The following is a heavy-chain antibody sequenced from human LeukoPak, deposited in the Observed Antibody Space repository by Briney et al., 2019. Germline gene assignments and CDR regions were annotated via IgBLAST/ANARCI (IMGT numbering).Heavy chain of an antibody. D-gene: IGHD4-23*01. CDR3: AKDVRRCNGGCT. CDR1: GFTFTTYS. Sequence: GGSLRPSCAASGFTFTTYSFSWVRQAPGKGLEWVSGISASGGDTFYADSVKGRFTISRDNSKNTLSLQMNSLRVEDTAIYYCAKDVRRCNGGCTWGQGTLVTVSS. V-gene: IGHV3-23*01. CDR2: ISASGGDT. J-gene: IGHJ5*02.